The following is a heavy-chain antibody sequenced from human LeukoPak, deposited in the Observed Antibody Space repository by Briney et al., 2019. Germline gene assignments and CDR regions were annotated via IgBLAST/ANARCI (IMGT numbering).Heavy chain of an antibody. CDR3: AKEGSVCTNGICRYFDD. D-gene: IGHD2-8*01. V-gene: IGHV3-9*01. J-gene: IGHJ4*02. Sequence: PGGSLRLSCAASGFTFDDYAMHWVRQAPGKGLEWVSGISWNSGSIGYADSVKGRFTISRDNAKNSLYLQMDSLRGEDTALYYCAKEGSVCTNGICRYFDDWGQGTLVTVSS. CDR2: ISWNSGSI. CDR1: GFTFDDYA.